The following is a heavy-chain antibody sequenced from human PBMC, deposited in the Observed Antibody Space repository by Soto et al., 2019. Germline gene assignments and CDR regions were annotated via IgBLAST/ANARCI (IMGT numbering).Heavy chain of an antibody. D-gene: IGHD3-16*01. CDR3: ARDPSFGAFDI. V-gene: IGHV3-7*01. Sequence: ESGGGLVQPGGSLSLSCVASGFTLANSWMTWIRHTPGKGLEWVAYINGDGSEKSYVDSVKGRFTISRDNAKNSLDLQMNSLRAEDTAVYYCARDPSFGAFDIWGQGIVVSVSA. CDR1: GFTLANSW. J-gene: IGHJ3*02. CDR2: INGDGSEK.